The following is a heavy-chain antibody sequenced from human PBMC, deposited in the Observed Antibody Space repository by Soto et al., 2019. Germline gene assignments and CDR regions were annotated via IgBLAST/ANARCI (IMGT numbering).Heavy chain of an antibody. D-gene: IGHD5-18*01. CDR1: GYTFTGYY. CDR2: INPNSGGT. Sequence: ASVKVSCKASGYTFTGYYMNWVRQAPGQGLEWMGWINPNSGGTNYAQKFQGRVTMTRDTSISTAYMELSRLRSDDTAVYYCARDLLSSRYSYGFSYYYGMDVWGQGTTVTVSS. CDR3: ARDLLSSRYSYGFSYYYGMDV. J-gene: IGHJ6*02. V-gene: IGHV1-2*02.